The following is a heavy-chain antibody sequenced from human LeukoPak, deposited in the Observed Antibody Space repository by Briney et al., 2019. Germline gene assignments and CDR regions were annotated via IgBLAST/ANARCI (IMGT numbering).Heavy chain of an antibody. Sequence: SETLSLTCTVSGGSISSYYWSWIRQPPGKGLEWIGYIYYSGSTNYNPFLKSRVTISVDTSKNQFSLKLSSVTAADTAVYYCARGRGSSSSIWFDPWGQGTLVTVSS. V-gene: IGHV4-59*01. CDR3: ARGRGSSSSIWFDP. CDR1: GGSISSYY. CDR2: IYYSGST. J-gene: IGHJ5*02. D-gene: IGHD6-6*01.